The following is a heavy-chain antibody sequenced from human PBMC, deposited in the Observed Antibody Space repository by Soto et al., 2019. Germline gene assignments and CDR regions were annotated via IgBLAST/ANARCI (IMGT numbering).Heavy chain of an antibody. V-gene: IGHV3-23*01. CDR3: AKEEDRGTYDFWSGSRSYMDV. CDR2: ISGSGGST. J-gene: IGHJ6*03. CDR1: GFTFSSYA. Sequence: GGSLRLSCAASGFTFSSYAMSWVRQAPGKGLERVSAISGSGGSTYYADSVKGRFTISRDNSKNTLYLQVNSLRAEDTAIYYCAKEEDRGTYDFWSGSRSYMDVWGKGTTVTVSS. D-gene: IGHD3-3*01.